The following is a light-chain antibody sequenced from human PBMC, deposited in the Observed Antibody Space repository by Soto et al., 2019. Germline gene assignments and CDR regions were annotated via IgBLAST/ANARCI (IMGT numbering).Light chain of an antibody. CDR1: SSDVGGYDS. J-gene: IGLJ3*02. CDR2: DDS. CDR3: SSYTSSSSRV. Sequence: QSALTQPASVSGSPGQSITISCTGTSSDVGGYDSVSWYQQHPGKAPQLMIFDDSNRPSGVSSRFSGSKSGNTASLSISGLQTEDEAKYYCSSYTSSSSRVFGGGTKLTVL. V-gene: IGLV2-14*03.